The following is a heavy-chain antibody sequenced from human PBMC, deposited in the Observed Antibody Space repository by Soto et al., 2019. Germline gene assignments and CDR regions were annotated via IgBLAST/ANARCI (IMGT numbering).Heavy chain of an antibody. CDR2: IIPIFGTA. CDR3: ATTPRGGFGEGLSLAADYYGMEV. D-gene: IGHD3-3*01. Sequence: SVNLSCPASGGTFSSYAISWVRQAPGQGLEWMRGIIPIFGTANYAQKFQGRVTITADESTSTAYMELSSLRSEDTAVYYCATTPRGGFGEGLSLAADYYGMEVSGQGTAGT. CDR1: GGTFSSYA. V-gene: IGHV1-69*13. J-gene: IGHJ6*02.